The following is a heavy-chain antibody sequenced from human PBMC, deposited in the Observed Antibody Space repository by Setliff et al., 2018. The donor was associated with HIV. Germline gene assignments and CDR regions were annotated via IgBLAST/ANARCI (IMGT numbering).Heavy chain of an antibody. CDR2: ISYSEST. V-gene: IGHV4-61*01. CDR3: ARGSYYDYVWGNYRYTGFDY. J-gene: IGHJ4*02. Sequence: SETLSLTCTVSGDSVSSRSYYWSWIRQPPGKGLEWIGYISYSESTNYNPSLKSRLTISLDTSKNQFSLKLNSVTAADTAVYYCARGSYYDYVWGNYRYTGFDYWGQGTLVTVSS. D-gene: IGHD3-16*02. CDR1: GDSVSSRSYY.